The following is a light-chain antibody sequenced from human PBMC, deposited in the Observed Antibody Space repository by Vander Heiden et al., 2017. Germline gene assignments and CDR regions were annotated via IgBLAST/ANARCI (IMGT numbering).Light chain of an antibody. J-gene: IGKJ1*01. V-gene: IGKV2-28*01. CDR1: QSLLRINGYNY. CDR3: MQVQQTPWT. Sequence: DIVMTQSPLSLPVVPGEPASISCRSSQSLLRINGYNYLNWYLEKPGQSPQLLIYLGSFRASGVPDRFSASAAGTDFTLKISRVEAGDVGVYSCMQVQQTPWTFGQGTKVEIK. CDR2: LGS.